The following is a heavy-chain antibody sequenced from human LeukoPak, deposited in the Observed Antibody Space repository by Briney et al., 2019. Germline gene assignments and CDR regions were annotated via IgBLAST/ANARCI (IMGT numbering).Heavy chain of an antibody. CDR3: AKDPEDYYGSGSSHVFDY. Sequence: GGSLRLSCAASGFTFSSYGMHWVRQAPGKGLEWVAFIRCDGSNKYYADSVKGRFTISRDNSKNTLYLQMNSLRAEDTAVYYCAKDPEDYYGSGSSHVFDYWGQGTLVTVSS. D-gene: IGHD3-10*01. CDR2: IRCDGSNK. J-gene: IGHJ4*02. CDR1: GFTFSSYG. V-gene: IGHV3-30*02.